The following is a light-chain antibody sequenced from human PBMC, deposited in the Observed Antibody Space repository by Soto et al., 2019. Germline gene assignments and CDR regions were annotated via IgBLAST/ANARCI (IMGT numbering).Light chain of an antibody. V-gene: IGKV1-9*01. Sequence: DIQLTQSPSFQYASVGDRVIITCRASQGISSYLAWYQQKPGKAPKLLIYAAYTLQSGVPSRFSGSGSGTEFTLTISSLQPEDLATYYCQHLDSYSTFGQGTRLEIK. CDR3: QHLDSYST. CDR2: AAY. J-gene: IGKJ5*01. CDR1: QGISSY.